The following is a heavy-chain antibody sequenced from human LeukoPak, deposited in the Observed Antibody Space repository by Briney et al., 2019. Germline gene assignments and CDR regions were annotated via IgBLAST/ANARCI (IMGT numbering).Heavy chain of an antibody. CDR3: ARVRIAARVFDY. V-gene: IGHV3-48*03. Sequence: QPGGSLRLSCAASGFTFSSYEMNWDRQAPGKGLEWVSYVSSSGSTIYYADSVKGRFTISRDNAKNSLYLQMNSLGAEDTAVYYCARVRIAARVFDYWGQGTLVTVSS. CDR2: VSSSGSTI. J-gene: IGHJ4*02. CDR1: GFTFSSYE. D-gene: IGHD6-6*01.